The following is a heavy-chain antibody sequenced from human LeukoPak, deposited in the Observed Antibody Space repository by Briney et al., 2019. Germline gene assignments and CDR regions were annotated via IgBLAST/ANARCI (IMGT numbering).Heavy chain of an antibody. D-gene: IGHD5-24*01. Sequence: SETLSLTCAVYGGSFSGYYWSWIRQPPGKGLEWIGEINHSGSTNNNPSLKSRVTISVDTSKNQFSLKLSSVTAADTAVYYCARGPGDGYNSADNWFDPWGQGTLVTV. CDR2: INHSGST. V-gene: IGHV4-34*01. CDR3: ARGPGDGYNSADNWFDP. CDR1: GGSFSGYY. J-gene: IGHJ5*02.